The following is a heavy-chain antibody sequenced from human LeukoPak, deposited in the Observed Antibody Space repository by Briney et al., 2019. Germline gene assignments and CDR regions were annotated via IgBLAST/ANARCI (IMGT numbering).Heavy chain of an antibody. CDR3: ASNRSGYCDY. CDR2: IIPIFGTA. V-gene: IGHV1-69*06. J-gene: IGHJ4*02. CDR1: GGTFSSYA. Sequence: ASVKVFCKASGGTFSSYAISWVRQAPGQGLEWMGVIIPIFGTANYAQKFQGRVTITADKSTSTAYMELSSLRSEDTAVYYCASNRSGYCDYWGQGTLVTVSS. D-gene: IGHD3-22*01.